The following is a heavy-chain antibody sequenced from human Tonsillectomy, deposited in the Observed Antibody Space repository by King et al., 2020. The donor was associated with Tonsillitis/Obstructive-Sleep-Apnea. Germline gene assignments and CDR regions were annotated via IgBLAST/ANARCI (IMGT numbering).Heavy chain of an antibody. CDR2: INPSDGTT. V-gene: IGHV1-46*01. CDR1: GYTFTRNY. Sequence: QLVQSGAEVKKPGASVKVSCKASGYTFTRNYVHWVRQAPGQGLEWMGIINPSDGTTTYAQKFQGRVTMTRDTSTSTVNMELSSLRAEDTAVYYCVRDDKDGRHLDYWGQGSLVSVSS. D-gene: IGHD2-15*01. J-gene: IGHJ4*02. CDR3: VRDDKDGRHLDY.